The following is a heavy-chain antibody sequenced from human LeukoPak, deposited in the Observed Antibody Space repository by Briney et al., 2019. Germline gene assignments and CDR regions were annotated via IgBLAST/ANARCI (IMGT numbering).Heavy chain of an antibody. J-gene: IGHJ4*02. Sequence: SETRSLTCAVYDGSFSGYYWSGIRQPPGNGLGGIGEINHGGSTNYNPSLKSRVTISVDTSKNQFSLKLSSVTAADTAVYYCARGGYSSGLSTRFFDYWGQGTLVTVSS. CDR1: DGSFSGYY. CDR3: ARGGYSSGLSTRFFDY. V-gene: IGHV4-34*01. CDR2: INHGGST. D-gene: IGHD6-25*01.